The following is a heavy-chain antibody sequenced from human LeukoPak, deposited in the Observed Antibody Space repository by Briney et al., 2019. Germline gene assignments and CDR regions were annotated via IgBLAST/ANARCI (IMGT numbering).Heavy chain of an antibody. CDR3: AKGGVVPAARDYYYYMDV. Sequence: PGRSLRLSCTASGFTFGTYGTHWVRQAPGKGLERVALIWYDGSNQYYADSVKGRFTISRDKSKNTLYLQMNSLRAKDTAMYYCAKGGVVPAARDYYYYMDVWGQGTTVTVSS. J-gene: IGHJ6*03. V-gene: IGHV3-33*03. CDR2: IWYDGSNQ. D-gene: IGHD2-2*01. CDR1: GFTFGTYG.